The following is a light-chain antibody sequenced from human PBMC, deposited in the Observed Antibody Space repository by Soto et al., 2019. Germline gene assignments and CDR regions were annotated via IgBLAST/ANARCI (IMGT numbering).Light chain of an antibody. V-gene: IGLV3-21*04. CDR1: NIGRKS. CDR2: YDT. CDR3: QVCYTSSDPLYV. J-gene: IGLJ1*01. Sequence: SSELTQPPSVSVAPGTTARITCGGDNIGRKSVHWYQQKPGQAPVLVIYYDTDPPSGVPARFSASNSGNTATLSISGVEAGYEADYYCQVCYTSSDPLYVFGIGTKLTVL.